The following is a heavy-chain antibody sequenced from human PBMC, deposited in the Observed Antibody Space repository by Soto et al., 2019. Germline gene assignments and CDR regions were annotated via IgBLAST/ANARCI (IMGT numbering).Heavy chain of an antibody. CDR1: GFTFSDAW. Sequence: EVQLVESGGGLVKPGGSVRVSCAASGFTFSDAWMNWVRQAPGKGLEWVGRIRSKTDGGATDYAAPVKGRFTISRDDSKNTLYLQMNSLKTEDTAVYYCTTQGLTTVTYFDYWGQGNLLTVSA. J-gene: IGHJ4*02. D-gene: IGHD4-17*01. CDR2: IRSKTDGGAT. V-gene: IGHV3-15*01. CDR3: TTQGLTTVTYFDY.